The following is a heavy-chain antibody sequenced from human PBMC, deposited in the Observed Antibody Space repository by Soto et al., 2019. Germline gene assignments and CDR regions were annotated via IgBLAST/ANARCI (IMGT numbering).Heavy chain of an antibody. CDR3: ARCMGSTTCRNFDN. Sequence: EVELLDSGGGLVQPGESLRLSCVASGFSFSSFAMSWVRQPPGKGLEWVSGISGGGGSTNYADSVKGRFSISRDNSKTTLYLQMNSLRAEDTAVYDCARCMGSTTCRNFDNWGQGTLVTVSS. V-gene: IGHV3-23*01. CDR2: ISGGGGST. J-gene: IGHJ4*02. CDR1: GFSFSSFA. D-gene: IGHD2-2*01.